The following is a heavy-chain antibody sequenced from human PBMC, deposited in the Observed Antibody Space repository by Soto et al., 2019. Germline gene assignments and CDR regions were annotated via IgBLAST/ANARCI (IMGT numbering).Heavy chain of an antibody. CDR2: IYYSGST. D-gene: IGHD6-13*01. V-gene: IGHV4-59*01. Sequence: SETLSLTWTVSGGSISPYYWSWIRQSPGKGLEWIAYIYYSGSTNYNPSLESRVTISVDTSKNQFSLKLSSVTAADTAVYYCARDGSSSWMDYWGQGTLVPVSS. J-gene: IGHJ4*02. CDR1: GGSISPYY. CDR3: ARDGSSSWMDY.